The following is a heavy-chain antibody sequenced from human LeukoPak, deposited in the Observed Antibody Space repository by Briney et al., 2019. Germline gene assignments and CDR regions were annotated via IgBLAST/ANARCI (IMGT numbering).Heavy chain of an antibody. Sequence: SETLSLTCTVSGGSISSSSYYWGWIRQPPGKGLEWIGSIYYSGSTYYNPSLKSRVTISVDTSKNQSSLKLSSVTAADTAVYYCARDSDTTGYSWFDPWGQGTLVTVSS. D-gene: IGHD3-9*01. CDR3: ARDSDTTGYSWFDP. J-gene: IGHJ5*02. V-gene: IGHV4-39*07. CDR2: IYYSGST. CDR1: GGSISSSSYY.